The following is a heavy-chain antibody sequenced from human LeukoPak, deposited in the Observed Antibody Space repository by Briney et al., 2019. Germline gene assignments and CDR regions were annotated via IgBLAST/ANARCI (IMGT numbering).Heavy chain of an antibody. J-gene: IGHJ4*02. Sequence: GGSWRLSVPPPKFTFGVFSMNGVARAPGRGRGWVSYITNSGNSKSYADSVKGRFTISRDNTKSSLYLQMNGLRAEDTAVYYCARTRSSGYLTFDYWGQGILVTVSS. V-gene: IGHV3-48*01. CDR2: ITNSGNSK. CDR3: ARTRSSGYLTFDY. CDR1: KFTFGVFS. D-gene: IGHD3-22*01.